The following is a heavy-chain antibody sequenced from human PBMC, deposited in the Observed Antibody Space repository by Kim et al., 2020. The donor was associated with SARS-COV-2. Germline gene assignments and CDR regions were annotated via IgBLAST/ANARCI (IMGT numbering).Heavy chain of an antibody. V-gene: IGHV3-15*01. Sequence: GGSLRLSCAASGFTFSNAWMSWVRQAPGKGLEWVGRIKSKTDGGTTDYAAPVKGRFTITRDDSKNTLYLQMNSLKTEDTAVYYCTTERVVPAAPYYYYYYMVVWGKGTTVTVSS. CDR3: TTERVVPAAPYYYYYYMVV. CDR2: IKSKTDGGTT. J-gene: IGHJ6*03. CDR1: GFTFSNAW. D-gene: IGHD2-2*01.